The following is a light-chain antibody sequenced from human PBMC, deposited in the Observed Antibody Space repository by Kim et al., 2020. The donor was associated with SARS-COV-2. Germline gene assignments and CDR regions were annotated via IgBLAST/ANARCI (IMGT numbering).Light chain of an antibody. J-gene: IGKJ2*01. CDR3: QQYNNWPTYT. Sequence: VARGERATRSCRASLSGSSDLAGYQQIPGQAPRLLIYGASTRDTGIPARFSGSGSGTEFTLTISSLQSEDFALYYCQQYNNWPTYTFGQGTKLEI. V-gene: IGKV3-15*01. CDR2: GAS. CDR1: LSGSSD.